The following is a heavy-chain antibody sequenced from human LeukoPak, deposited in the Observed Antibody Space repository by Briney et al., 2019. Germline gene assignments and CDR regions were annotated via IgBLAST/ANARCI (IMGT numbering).Heavy chain of an antibody. CDR2: IFYSGST. D-gene: IGHD6-19*01. V-gene: IGHV4-39*01. Sequence: SETLSLTCTVSGGSISSSDYYWGWIRQPPGKGLEWIGSIFYSGSTYYNPSLKSRVTISVDTSKNQFSLKLRSVTAADTAVYYCARPRTRLAWFDPWGQGTLVTVSS. CDR1: GGSISSSDYY. J-gene: IGHJ5*02. CDR3: ARPRTRLAWFDP.